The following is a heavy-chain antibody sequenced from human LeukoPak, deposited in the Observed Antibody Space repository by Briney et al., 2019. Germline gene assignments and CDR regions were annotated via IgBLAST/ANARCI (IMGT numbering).Heavy chain of an antibody. J-gene: IGHJ4*02. V-gene: IGHV3-30-3*01. CDR2: ISSDGSDK. Sequence: GRSLRLSCAASGFTFSSYAMSWVRQAPGKGLEWVALISSDGSDKKYADSVKGRFTISRDNSKNTLYLQMHSLRVEDTAVYYCARDYPADHWGQGTLVTVSS. CDR3: ARDYPADH. CDR1: GFTFSSYA.